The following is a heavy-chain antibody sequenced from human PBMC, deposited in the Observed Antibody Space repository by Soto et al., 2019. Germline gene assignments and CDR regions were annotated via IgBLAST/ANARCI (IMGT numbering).Heavy chain of an antibody. Sequence: SETLSLTCTVSGGSIENYYWTWIRQSPGKGLEWIGCIHYSGSTNYNPSLKSRVTISVDTSKKQFSLRLTSVNAADTAMYYCAREGNYDSTGSNFFQTFNFWGRGTLVTVSS. CDR2: IHYSGST. J-gene: IGHJ2*01. D-gene: IGHD3-22*01. V-gene: IGHV4-59*01. CDR1: GGSIENYY. CDR3: AREGNYDSTGSNFFQTFNF.